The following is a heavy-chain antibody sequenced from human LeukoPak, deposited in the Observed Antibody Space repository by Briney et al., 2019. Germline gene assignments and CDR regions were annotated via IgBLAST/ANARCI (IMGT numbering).Heavy chain of an antibody. CDR1: GFTFSSYD. CDR3: ARDTFTYYYDSSGPHYWYFDL. J-gene: IGHJ2*01. V-gene: IGHV3-13*01. Sequence: GGSLRLSCAASGFTFSSYDMHWVRQATGKGLEWVSAIGTAGDTYYPGSVKGRFTISRENAKNSLYLQMNSLRSDDTAVYYCARDTFTYYYDSSGPHYWYFDLWGRGTLVTVSS. CDR2: IGTAGDT. D-gene: IGHD3-22*01.